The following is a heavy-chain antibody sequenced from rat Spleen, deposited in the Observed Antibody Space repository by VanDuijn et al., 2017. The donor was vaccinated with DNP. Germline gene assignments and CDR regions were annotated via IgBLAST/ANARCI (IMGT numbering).Heavy chain of an antibody. V-gene: IGHV5-20*01. CDR3: TTDFERGY. Sequence: EVQLVESGGGLVQPGRSLKLSCAASGFTFSDYDMAWVRQAPTKGLEWVAAISPSGSRPYSPDSVKGRFTISRDTAKSSLYLQMNSLKSEDTATFYCTTDFERGYWGQGVMVTVSS. J-gene: IGHJ2*01. D-gene: IGHD1-11*01. CDR1: GFTFSDYD. CDR2: ISPSGSRP.